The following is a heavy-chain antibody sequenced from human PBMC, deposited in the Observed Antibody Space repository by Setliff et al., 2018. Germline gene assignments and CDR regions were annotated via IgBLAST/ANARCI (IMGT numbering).Heavy chain of an antibody. Sequence: SETLSLTCTVSGASIGSGSHYWSWIRQPAGRGLEWIGRIYTSGTTNYSPSLKSRVSITADTSTSTSYMELRSLTSDDTAVYFCARSFNSGFYHQRDAYDIWGQGTLVTVSS. D-gene: IGHD5-12*01. CDR3: ARSFNSGFYHQRDAYDI. J-gene: IGHJ3*02. CDR2: IYTSGTT. V-gene: IGHV4-61*02. CDR1: GASIGSGSHY.